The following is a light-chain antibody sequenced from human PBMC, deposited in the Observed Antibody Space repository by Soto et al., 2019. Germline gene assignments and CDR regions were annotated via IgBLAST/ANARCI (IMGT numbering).Light chain of an antibody. Sequence: EIVLTQSPATLSLSPGERATLSCRASQSVSSYLAWYQQKPGQAPRPLIYDASNRATGIPARFSGSGSGTDFTLTISSLAPEDFAVYYCQQRSNWPPTFGPGTKVDIK. CDR2: DAS. CDR1: QSVSSY. CDR3: QQRSNWPPT. V-gene: IGKV3-11*01. J-gene: IGKJ3*01.